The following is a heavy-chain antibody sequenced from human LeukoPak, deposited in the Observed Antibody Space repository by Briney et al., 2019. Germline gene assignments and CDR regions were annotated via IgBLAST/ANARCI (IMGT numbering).Heavy chain of an antibody. CDR3: ARVDYYGSGSYYDYYYYYMDV. D-gene: IGHD3-10*01. J-gene: IGHJ6*03. Sequence: SVKVSCKASGYTFTGYYMHWVRQAPGQGLEWMGWINPNSGGTNYAQKFQGRVTMTRDTSISTAYMELSRLRSDDTAVYYCARVDYYGSGSYYDYYYYYMDVWGKGTTVTISS. V-gene: IGHV1-2*02. CDR1: GYTFTGYY. CDR2: INPNSGGT.